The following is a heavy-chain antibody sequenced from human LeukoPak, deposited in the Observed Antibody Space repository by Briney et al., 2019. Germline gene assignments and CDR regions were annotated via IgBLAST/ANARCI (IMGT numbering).Heavy chain of an antibody. V-gene: IGHV3-74*01. CDR2: INSDGSST. CDR3: ARYFDWLPFDY. Sequence: GGSLRLSCAASGFTFSSYWMHWVRQAPGKGLVWVSRINSDGSSTSYADSVKGRFTISRDNAKNTLYLQMNSLRAEDTAEYYCARYFDWLPFDYWGQGTLVTVSS. CDR1: GFTFSSYW. J-gene: IGHJ4*02. D-gene: IGHD3-9*01.